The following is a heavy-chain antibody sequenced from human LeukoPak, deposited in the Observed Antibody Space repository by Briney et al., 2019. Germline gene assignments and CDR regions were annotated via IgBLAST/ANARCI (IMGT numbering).Heavy chain of an antibody. D-gene: IGHD3-22*01. Sequence: SETLSLTCTVSGGSISSSSYYWGWIRQPPGKGLEWIGSIYYSGSTYYNPSLKSRVTISVDTSKNQFSPKLSSVTAADTAVYYCARHSGYYHYFDYWGQGTLVTVSS. V-gene: IGHV4-39*01. J-gene: IGHJ4*02. CDR1: GGSISSSSYY. CDR3: ARHSGYYHYFDY. CDR2: IYYSGST.